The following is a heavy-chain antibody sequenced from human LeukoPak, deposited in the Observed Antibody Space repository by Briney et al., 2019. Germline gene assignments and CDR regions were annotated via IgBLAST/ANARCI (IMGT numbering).Heavy chain of an antibody. Sequence: SETLSLTCTVSGGSISGYYWSWIRQPPGKGLEWIGYIYYSGSTNHNPSLKSRVTISVDTSKNQFSLKLSSVTAADTAVYYCAKQSNYGSGIYYFDYWGQGTLVTVSS. V-gene: IGHV4-59*01. D-gene: IGHD3-10*01. CDR3: AKQSNYGSGIYYFDY. J-gene: IGHJ4*02. CDR2: IYYSGST. CDR1: GGSISGYY.